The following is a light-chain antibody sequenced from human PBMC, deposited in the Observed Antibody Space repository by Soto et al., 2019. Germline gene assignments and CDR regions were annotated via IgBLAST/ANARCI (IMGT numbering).Light chain of an antibody. CDR3: QSYDSSLSGNVV. CDR1: SSNIGAGYD. V-gene: IGLV1-40*01. J-gene: IGLJ2*01. Sequence: VLTQPPSVSGAPGQRVTISCTGSSSNIGAGYDVHWYQQLPGTAPKLLIYGNSNRPSGVPDRFSGSKSGPSASLAITGLQAADEADYYCQSYDSSLSGNVVFGGGTKLTVL. CDR2: GNS.